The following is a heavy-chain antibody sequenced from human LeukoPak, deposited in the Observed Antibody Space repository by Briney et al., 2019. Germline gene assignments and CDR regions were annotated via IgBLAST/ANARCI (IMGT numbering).Heavy chain of an antibody. CDR3: AKDIGNYLYYGMDV. Sequence: GGSLRLSCAASGFTFSNYGMHWVRQAPGKGLEWVAFIRYDGSNRYYVDSVKGRFTISRDNAKNSLYLQMNSLRAEDTALYYCAKDIGNYLYYGMDVWGQGTTVTVS. CDR2: IRYDGSNR. CDR1: GFTFSNYG. D-gene: IGHD1-26*01. V-gene: IGHV3-30*02. J-gene: IGHJ6*02.